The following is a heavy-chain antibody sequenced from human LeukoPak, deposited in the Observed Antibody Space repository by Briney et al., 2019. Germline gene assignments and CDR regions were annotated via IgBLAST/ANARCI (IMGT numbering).Heavy chain of an antibody. CDR2: ISSSSSYI. J-gene: IGHJ6*02. CDR3: ARDVTTVYYYYGMDV. D-gene: IGHD4-17*01. Sequence: KSGGSLRLSCAASGFTFSSYSMNWVRQAPGKGLEWVSSISSSSSYIYYADSVKGRFTISRDNAKNSLYLQMNSLRAEDTAVYYCARDVTTVYYYYGMDVWGQGTTVTVSS. V-gene: IGHV3-21*01. CDR1: GFTFSSYS.